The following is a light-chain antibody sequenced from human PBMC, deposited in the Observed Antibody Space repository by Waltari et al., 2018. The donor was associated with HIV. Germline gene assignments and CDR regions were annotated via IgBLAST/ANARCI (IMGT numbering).Light chain of an antibody. CDR3: SSYGGSANLL. Sequence: QSALTQPPSASGSPGQSVTISCTGTSNDIGGYTYVSWYQQYPGQAPKLMIYEGSKRPSGVPDRFSGSKSANTASLTVSGLQAEDEADYYCSSYGGSANLLFGGGTKLTVL. CDR1: SNDIGGYTY. J-gene: IGLJ2*01. V-gene: IGLV2-8*01. CDR2: EGS.